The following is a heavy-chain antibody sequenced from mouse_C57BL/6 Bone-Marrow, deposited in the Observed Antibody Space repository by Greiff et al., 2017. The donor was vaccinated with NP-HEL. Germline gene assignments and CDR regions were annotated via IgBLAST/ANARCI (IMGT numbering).Heavy chain of an antibody. CDR1: GYTFTSYG. J-gene: IGHJ2*01. CDR2: IYPRSGNT. V-gene: IGHV1-81*01. CDR3: ARLRGYYYGFDY. Sequence: VQLQQSGAELARPGASVKLSCKASGYTFTSYGISWVKQSTGQGLEWIGEIYPRSGNTYYNEKFKGKATLTADKSSSTAYMELRSLTSEDSAVYFCARLRGYYYGFDYWGQGTTLTVSS. D-gene: IGHD1-1*01.